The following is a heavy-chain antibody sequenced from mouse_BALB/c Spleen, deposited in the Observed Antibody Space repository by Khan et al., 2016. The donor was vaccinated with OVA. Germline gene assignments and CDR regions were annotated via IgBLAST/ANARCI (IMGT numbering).Heavy chain of an antibody. D-gene: IGHD2-4*01. V-gene: IGHV2-2*02. CDR1: GFSLTYYG. Sequence: VQLQESGPGLVQPSQSLSITCTVSGFSLTYYGVHWVRQSPGKGLEWLGVIWSGGSTDYYADFISRLNISKDNSKSQAFFKMNSLQVNDTAIYYCARNYDYDEGLAYWGQGTLVTVSA. J-gene: IGHJ3*01. CDR2: IWSGGST. CDR3: ARNYDYDEGLAY.